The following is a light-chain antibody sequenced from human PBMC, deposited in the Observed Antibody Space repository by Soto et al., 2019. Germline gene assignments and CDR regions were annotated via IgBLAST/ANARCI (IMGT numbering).Light chain of an antibody. CDR3: QQFSSYPLT. CDR2: DAS. Sequence: EIVLTQSPGTLSLSPGERSTLSCRASQSASSSYLAWYQQKPGQAPRLLIYDASSRATGIPDRFSGGGSGTDFTLTISRLEPEDFAVYYCQQFSSYPLTFGGGTKVDIK. J-gene: IGKJ4*01. CDR1: QSASSSY. V-gene: IGKV3-20*01.